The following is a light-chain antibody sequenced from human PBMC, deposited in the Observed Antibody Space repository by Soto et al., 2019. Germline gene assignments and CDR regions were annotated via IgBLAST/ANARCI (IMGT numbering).Light chain of an antibody. V-gene: IGLV7-43*01. J-gene: IGLJ1*01. Sequence: QAGLTQHPSLTVSPGGTVTLTCASSTGPVTSGFHSHWVQQKPVQAPRTRFYSTTNTPSWTPARFSGSLLGGKAALTLPGVQPEDEADYYCLLYYGGSYVFGAGTKVTVL. CDR2: STT. CDR1: TGPVTSGFH. CDR3: LLYYGGSYV.